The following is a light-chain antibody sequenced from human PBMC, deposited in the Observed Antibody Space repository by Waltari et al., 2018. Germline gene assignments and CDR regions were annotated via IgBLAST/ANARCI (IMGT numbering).Light chain of an antibody. J-gene: IGLJ1*01. CDR1: SIGSKS. Sequence: SYVLTQPPPVSVAPGKTARISCGGNSIGSKSVHWYQQKPGQAPVLVISYDNDRPSGIPERFSGSKSENTATLTITRVEAGDEADYYCQVWESSSDYYVFGTGTKVTVL. CDR3: QVWESSSDYYV. CDR2: YDN. V-gene: IGLV3-21*01.